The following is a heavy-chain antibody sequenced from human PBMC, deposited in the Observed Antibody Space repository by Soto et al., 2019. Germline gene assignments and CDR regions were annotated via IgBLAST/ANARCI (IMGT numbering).Heavy chain of an antibody. CDR3: ASWRGYSGHYYYGMDV. V-gene: IGHV1-8*01. D-gene: IGHD2-15*01. CDR2: MNPNSGNT. J-gene: IGHJ6*02. CDR1: GYTFTSYD. Sequence: ASVKVSCKASGYTFTSYDINWVRQATGQVLEWMGWMNPNSGNTGYAQKFQGRVTMTRNTSISTAYMELSSLRSEDTAVYYCASWRGYSGHYYYGMDVWGQGTTVTAP.